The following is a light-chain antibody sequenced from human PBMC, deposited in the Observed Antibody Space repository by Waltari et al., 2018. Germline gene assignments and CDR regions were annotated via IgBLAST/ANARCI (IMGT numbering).Light chain of an antibody. V-gene: IGKV2-30*02. CDR1: QSLVHSDGNTY. CDR2: RVS. J-gene: IGKJ1*01. Sequence: DVVMTQSPLSLPVTLGQPASISCRSSQSLVHSDGNTYLNWFQQRPGQSPRRLIYRVSSRDSGVPDRFSGSGSGTDFTLKISRVEAEDVGIYYCMQDIHWPWTFGQGTRVESK. CDR3: MQDIHWPWT.